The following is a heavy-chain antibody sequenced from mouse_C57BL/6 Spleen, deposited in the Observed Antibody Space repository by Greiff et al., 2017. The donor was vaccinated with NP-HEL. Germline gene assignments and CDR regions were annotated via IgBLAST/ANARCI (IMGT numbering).Heavy chain of an antibody. J-gene: IGHJ3*01. CDR3: ARWAYGYDGPAWFAY. CDR1: GYTFTDYN. CDR2: INPNNGGT. Sequence: EVQLQQSGPELVKPGASVKIPCKASGYTFTDYNMDWVKQSHGKSLEWIGDINPNNGGTIYNQKFKGKATLTVDKSSSTAYMELRSLTSEDTAVYYCARWAYGYDGPAWFAYWGQGTLVTVSA. V-gene: IGHV1-18*01. D-gene: IGHD2-2*01.